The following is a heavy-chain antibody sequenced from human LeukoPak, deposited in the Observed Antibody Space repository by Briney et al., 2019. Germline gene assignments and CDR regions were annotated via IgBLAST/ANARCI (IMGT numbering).Heavy chain of an antibody. CDR3: ARGYWFNP. Sequence: PGKSLRLSCVVSGFTLSSHGMHWVRQAPGKGLEWVAVISYDGGKKSYADSVKGRFTISRDNSKNTLYLQMDSLRVEDTAVYYCARGYWFNPWGQGTLVTVSS. J-gene: IGHJ5*02. V-gene: IGHV3-30*03. CDR2: ISYDGGKK. CDR1: GFTLSSHG.